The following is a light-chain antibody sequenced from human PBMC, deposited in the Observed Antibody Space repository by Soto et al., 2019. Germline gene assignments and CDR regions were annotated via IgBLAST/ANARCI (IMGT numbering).Light chain of an antibody. CDR1: QSVSTNF. CDR3: QQYDRTSWT. V-gene: IGKV3-20*01. J-gene: IGKJ1*01. CDR2: GES. Sequence: IVLTQSPGSLSLSPGEGSTLSCRASQSVSTNFFAWHQQKPGQSPRLLIWGESHGATGITDRLSGSGSGTDYLCTIGRLEPEDFVVYYCQQYDRTSWTFGQGTKVDI.